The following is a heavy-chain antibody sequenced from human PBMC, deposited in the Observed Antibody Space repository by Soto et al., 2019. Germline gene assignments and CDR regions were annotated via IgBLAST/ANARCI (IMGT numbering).Heavy chain of an antibody. CDR3: ARASGMSFFDS. CDR1: GGTFSNYG. V-gene: IGHV1-69*01. Sequence: QVQLVQSGAEVKKPGSSVKVSCKTPGGTFSNYGLTWVRQAPGQGLEWLGGILRIFGTAKYAQKFLGSATITTDEYTRTGYMELTSLKSDDQAVYYCARASGMSFFDSWGQGTLVTVSS. CDR2: ILRIFGTA. J-gene: IGHJ4*02.